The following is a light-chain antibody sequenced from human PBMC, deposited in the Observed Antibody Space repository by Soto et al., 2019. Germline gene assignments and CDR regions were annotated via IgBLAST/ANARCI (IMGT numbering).Light chain of an antibody. J-gene: IGLJ2*01. V-gene: IGLV2-14*01. Sequence: QSALTQPASVSGSPGQSITISCTGTSSDIGGYNYVSWYQQHPGKAPKLMIYDVNNRPSGVSNRFSGSKSGNTASLTISGLQAEDEADYYCSSYTGSSTAVFGGGTKLTVL. CDR2: DVN. CDR3: SSYTGSSTAV. CDR1: SSDIGGYNY.